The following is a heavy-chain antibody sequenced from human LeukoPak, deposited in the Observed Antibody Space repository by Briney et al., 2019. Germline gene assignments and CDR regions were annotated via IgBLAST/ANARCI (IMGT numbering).Heavy chain of an antibody. CDR1: GGSISSGGYY. Sequence: SQTLSLTCTVSGGSISSGGYYWSWIRQPPGKGLEWIGYIYYSGNTNYNPSLKSRVTISLDTSKNQFSLKLSSVTAADTAVYYCAREPMGDGYNYFDYWGQGTLVTVSS. CDR3: AREPMGDGYNYFDY. J-gene: IGHJ4*02. D-gene: IGHD5-24*01. CDR2: IYYSGNT. V-gene: IGHV4-61*08.